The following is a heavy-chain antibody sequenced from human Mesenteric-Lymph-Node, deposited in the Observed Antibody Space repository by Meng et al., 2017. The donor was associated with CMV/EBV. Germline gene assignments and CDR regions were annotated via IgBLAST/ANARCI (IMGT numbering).Heavy chain of an antibody. CDR3: ARQRITIFRFDY. CDR2: IYHSGST. Sequence: TCAVSGGSISSSNWWSWVRQPPGKGLEWIGEIYHSGSTNYNPSLKSRVTISVDKSKNQFSLKLSSVTAADTAVYYCARQRITIFRFDYWGQGTLVTVSS. CDR1: GGSISSSNW. J-gene: IGHJ4*02. V-gene: IGHV4-4*02. D-gene: IGHD3-3*01.